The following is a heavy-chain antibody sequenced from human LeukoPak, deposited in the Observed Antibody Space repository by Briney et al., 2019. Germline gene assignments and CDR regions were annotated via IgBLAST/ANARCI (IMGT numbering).Heavy chain of an antibody. CDR3: ARARPPTTVAPRGVDAFDI. CDR2: IYTSGST. J-gene: IGHJ3*02. D-gene: IGHD4-11*01. Sequence: TASETLSLTCTVSGGSISSYYGSWIRQPAGKGLEWIGRIYTSGSTNYNPSLKSRVTMSVETSKTLSSLKLSSATAADTAVYYCARARPPTTVAPRGVDAFDIWGQGTMVPVSS. V-gene: IGHV4-4*07. CDR1: GGSISSYY.